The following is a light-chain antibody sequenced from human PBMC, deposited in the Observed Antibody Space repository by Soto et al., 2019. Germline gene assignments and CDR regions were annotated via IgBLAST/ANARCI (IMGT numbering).Light chain of an antibody. CDR2: KVS. Sequence: DVVMTQSPLSLSVTLGQPASISCRSSQSLAYSDVNTYLNWFQQRPGQSPRRLIYKVSNRDSGVPDRCSGSGSGTDSTLKISRVEAKDVGVFYCMQGSHWPWTFGQGTKVEIK. V-gene: IGKV2-30*01. CDR3: MQGSHWPWT. J-gene: IGKJ1*01. CDR1: QSLAYSDVNTY.